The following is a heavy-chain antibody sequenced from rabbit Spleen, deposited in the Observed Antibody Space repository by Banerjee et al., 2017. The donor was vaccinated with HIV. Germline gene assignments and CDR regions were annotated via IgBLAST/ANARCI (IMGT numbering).Heavy chain of an antibody. V-gene: IGHV1S40*01. CDR1: GFSFSSGYW. D-gene: IGHD8-1*01. J-gene: IGHJ4*01. CDR3: ARDAGSGAYIDGYFNL. CDR2: IDTGSSGFT. Sequence: QSLEESGGDLVKPGASLTLTCTASGFSFSSGYWICWVRQAPGKGLEWIACIDTGSSGFTYFATWAKGRFTCSKTSSTTVTLQMSSLTVADTATYFCARDAGSGAYIDGYFNLWGPGTLVTVS.